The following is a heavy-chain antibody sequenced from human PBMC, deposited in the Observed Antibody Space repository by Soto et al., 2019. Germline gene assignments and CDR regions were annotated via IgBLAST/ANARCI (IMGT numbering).Heavy chain of an antibody. V-gene: IGHV4-59*08. CDR3: ARRWGRTFDY. Sequence: QVQLQESGPGLVKPSETLSLTCTVSGGSISSYYWSWIRQSPGKGLEWIGYIYYSGSTNYHPSLKSRVTISVDTSKNQFSLKLSSVTAADAAVYYCARRWGRTFDYWGQGTLVTVSS. CDR2: IYYSGST. J-gene: IGHJ4*02. CDR1: GGSISSYY. D-gene: IGHD1-26*01.